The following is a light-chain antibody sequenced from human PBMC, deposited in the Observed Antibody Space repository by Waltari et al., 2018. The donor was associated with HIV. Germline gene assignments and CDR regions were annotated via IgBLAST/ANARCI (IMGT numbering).Light chain of an antibody. CDR3: LAFDVGLGHWV. J-gene: IGLJ3*02. Sequence: QSLLTQSASVSGAPGQRTTISCTGHWGNLGYLNNVHWYQQPPGPAPKLLIYDNSNRPSGISCRFSASMSVPSASLTIAGLQPEDEADYFCLAFDVGLGHWVFVEGARLTVL. CDR2: DNS. V-gene: IGLV1-40*01. CDR1: WGNLGYLNN.